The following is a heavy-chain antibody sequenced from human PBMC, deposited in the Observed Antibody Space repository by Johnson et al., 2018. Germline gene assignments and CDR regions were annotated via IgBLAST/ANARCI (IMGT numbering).Heavy chain of an antibody. CDR3: AREGDPYNGKDVDYDYYYMDV. CDR2: MNPNSGNT. J-gene: IGHJ6*03. Sequence: QVQLVQSGAEVKKPGASVKVSCKASGYTFTSYDINWVRQATGQGLEWMGWMNPNSGNTGYAQKFQGRVTMTRNTSISTAYMELSSLRSEDTAVYYCAREGDPYNGKDVDYDYYYMDVWGKGTTVTVSS. V-gene: IGHV1-8*01. D-gene: IGHD1-20*01. CDR1: GYTFTSYD.